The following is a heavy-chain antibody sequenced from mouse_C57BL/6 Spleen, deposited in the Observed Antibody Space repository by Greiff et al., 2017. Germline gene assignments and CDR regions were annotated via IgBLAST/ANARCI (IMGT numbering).Heavy chain of an antibody. CDR2: IHPSDSDT. J-gene: IGHJ4*01. Sequence: QVQLKQPGAELVKPGASVKVSCKASGYTFTSYWMHWVKQRPGQGLEWIGRIHPSDSDTNYNQKFKGKATLTVDKSSSTAYMQLSSLTSEDSAVYYCAPLITTGAMDYWGQGTSVTVSS. V-gene: IGHV1-74*01. D-gene: IGHD1-1*01. CDR1: GYTFTSYW. CDR3: APLITTGAMDY.